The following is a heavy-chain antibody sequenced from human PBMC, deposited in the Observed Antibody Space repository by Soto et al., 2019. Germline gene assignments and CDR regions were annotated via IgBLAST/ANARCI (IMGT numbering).Heavy chain of an antibody. CDR2: ISSSSSTI. D-gene: IGHD6-13*01. CDR1: GFTFSSYS. Sequence: GGSLRLSCAASGFTFSSYSMNWVRQAPGKGLEWVSYISSSSSTIYYADSVKGRFTISRDNAKNSLYLQMNSLRAEDTAVYYCATRGGSSWPYYHSYYMDVWGKGTTVTVSS. J-gene: IGHJ6*03. CDR3: ATRGGSSWPYYHSYYMDV. V-gene: IGHV3-48*01.